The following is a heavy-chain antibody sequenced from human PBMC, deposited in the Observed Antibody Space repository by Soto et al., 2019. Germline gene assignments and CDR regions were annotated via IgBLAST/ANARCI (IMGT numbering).Heavy chain of an antibody. CDR3: ARINWSTRVSSSDT. D-gene: IGHD1-20*01. J-gene: IGHJ5*02. V-gene: IGHV3-53*02. Sequence: EEQLVESGGGLMHTGASLRLSCAASGFNVAGKYMSWVRQAPGRGLEWVSVIYSGGQIFYSDSVKGRFTISIDNSKNTVTLEMNALRAEDTATYYCARINWSTRVSSSDTWGQGTLVTVSS. CDR1: GFNVAGKY. CDR2: IYSGGQI.